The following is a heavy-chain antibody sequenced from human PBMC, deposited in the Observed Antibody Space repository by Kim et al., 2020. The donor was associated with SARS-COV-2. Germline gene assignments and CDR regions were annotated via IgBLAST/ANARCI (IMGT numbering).Heavy chain of an antibody. J-gene: IGHJ3*02. Sequence: LSLTCAASGFTFSSYAMSWVRQAPGKGLEWVSAISGSGGSTYYADSVKGRFTISRDNSKNTLYLQMNSLRAEDTAVYYCAKRAPYGHDAFDIWGQGTMVTVSS. D-gene: IGHD3-10*01. V-gene: IGHV3-23*01. CDR1: GFTFSSYA. CDR2: ISGSGGST. CDR3: AKRAPYGHDAFDI.